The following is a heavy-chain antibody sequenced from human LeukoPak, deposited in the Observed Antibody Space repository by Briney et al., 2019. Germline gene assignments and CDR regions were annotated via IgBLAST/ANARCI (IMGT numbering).Heavy chain of an antibody. Sequence: GGSLRLSCAASGFTFSSYEMNWVRQAQGKGLEWVSYISSSGSTIYYADSVKGRFTISRDNAKNSLYLQMDSLRAEDTAVYYCAELGITMIGGVWGQGTLVTVSS. CDR2: ISSSGSTI. J-gene: IGHJ1*01. CDR1: GFTFSSYE. V-gene: IGHV3-48*03. D-gene: IGHD3-10*02. CDR3: AELGITMIGGV.